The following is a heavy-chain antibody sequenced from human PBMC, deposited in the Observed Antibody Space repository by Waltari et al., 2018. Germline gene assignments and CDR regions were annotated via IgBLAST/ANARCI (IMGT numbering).Heavy chain of an antibody. D-gene: IGHD3-3*01. J-gene: IGHJ4*02. V-gene: IGHV3-23*04. CDR2: ISGSGGST. CDR1: GFTFSSYA. Sequence: EVQLVESGGGLVQPGGSLRLSCAASGFTFSSYAMSWVRQAPGQGLEWVSAISGSGGSTYYADSVKGRFTSSRDNSKNTLYLQMNSLRAEDTAVYYCAKDSSKSHFRFLEWPTGFVDYWGQGTLVTVSS. CDR3: AKDSSKSHFRFLEWPTGFVDY.